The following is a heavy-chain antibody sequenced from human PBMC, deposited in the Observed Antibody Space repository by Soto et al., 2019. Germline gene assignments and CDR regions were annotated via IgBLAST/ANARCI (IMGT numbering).Heavy chain of an antibody. Sequence: SLRLSCAASGFAVSNTYMSWVRQAPGRGLEWVSFIYSDGTTCYADSVEGRFTISRDTSKNTLSLQMNSLRAEDTAVYYCARDCSGGSCYPALGAWGQGTLVTVSS. J-gene: IGHJ5*02. CDR1: GFAVSNTY. V-gene: IGHV3-53*01. CDR2: IYSDGTT. D-gene: IGHD2-15*01. CDR3: ARDCSGGSCYPALGA.